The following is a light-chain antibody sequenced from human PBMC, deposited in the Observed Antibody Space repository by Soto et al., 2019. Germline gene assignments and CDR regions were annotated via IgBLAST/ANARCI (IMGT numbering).Light chain of an antibody. Sequence: EIVMTQSPATLSVSPGERATLSCRASQSVGSNLAWYQQKPGQAPRLLIYGASTRATGIPARFSGSGSGTEFTLTISSLQSEDFAVYYCRQYNNWPRTFGQGTKVDIK. J-gene: IGKJ1*01. CDR1: QSVGSN. V-gene: IGKV3-15*01. CDR2: GAS. CDR3: RQYNNWPRT.